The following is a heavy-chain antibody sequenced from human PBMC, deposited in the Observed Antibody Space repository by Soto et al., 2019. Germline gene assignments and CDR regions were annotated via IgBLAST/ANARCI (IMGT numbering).Heavy chain of an antibody. J-gene: IGHJ6*03. CDR3: AREGIVVVPAAMPMVDYYYYYMDV. Sequence: GGSLRLSCAASGFTFSSYGMHWVRQAPGKGLEWVAVIWYDGSNKYYADSVKGRFTISRDNSKNTLYLQMNSLRAEDTAVYYCAREGIVVVPAAMPMVDYYYYYMDVWGKGTTVTVSS. D-gene: IGHD2-2*01. V-gene: IGHV3-33*01. CDR1: GFTFSSYG. CDR2: IWYDGSNK.